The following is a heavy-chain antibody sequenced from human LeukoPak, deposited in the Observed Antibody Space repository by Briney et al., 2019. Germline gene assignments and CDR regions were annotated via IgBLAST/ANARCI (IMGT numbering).Heavy chain of an antibody. CDR1: GFTFDDYA. CDR2: ISWNSGSI. D-gene: IGHD6-13*01. V-gene: IGHV3-9*01. J-gene: IGHJ4*02. CDR3: ARDGGSSWYFDY. Sequence: GGSLRLSCAASGFTFDDYAMHWVRQAPGKGLEWVSGISWNSGSIGYADSVKGRFTISRDNAKNSLYLQMNSLRAEDTALYYCARDGGSSWYFDYWGQGTLVTVSS.